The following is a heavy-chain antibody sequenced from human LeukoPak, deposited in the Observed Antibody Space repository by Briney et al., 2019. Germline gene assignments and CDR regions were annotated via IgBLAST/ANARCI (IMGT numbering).Heavy chain of an antibody. D-gene: IGHD1-14*01. Sequence: LRLSCAVSGFTFSDHYMDWVRQHPGKGLEWIGYIYDSGTTYYNPALQSRVTMSVDLSDNHFSLRMRSMTAADTAVYFCARGGDRRGFDYWGQGALVTVSS. J-gene: IGHJ4*02. CDR1: GFTFSDHY. CDR2: IYDSGTT. V-gene: IGHV4-31*02. CDR3: ARGGDRRGFDY.